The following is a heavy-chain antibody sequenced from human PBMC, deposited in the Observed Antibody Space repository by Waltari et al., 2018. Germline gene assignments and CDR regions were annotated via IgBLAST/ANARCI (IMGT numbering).Heavy chain of an antibody. V-gene: IGHV3-30*18. J-gene: IGHJ4*02. CDR3: AKDAFGNTYMDH. CDR2: LWFEGGDE. Sequence: QLQLVESGGGVVQPGKSLGLSCAASGCSLSHYGMHWVRQAPGRGLEWVALLWFEGGDEYYADSVRGRFTISRDNSKNILYLHMDSLRVDDTAVYYCAKDAFGNTYMDHWGQGTLVTVSS. D-gene: IGHD3-16*01. CDR1: GCSLSHYG.